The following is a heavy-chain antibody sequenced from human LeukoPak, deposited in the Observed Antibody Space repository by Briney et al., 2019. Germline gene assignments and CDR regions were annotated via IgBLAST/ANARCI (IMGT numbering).Heavy chain of an antibody. V-gene: IGHV4-59*08. D-gene: IGHD6-19*01. CDR1: GGSLSSYC. Sequence: PSETLSLTCTVSGGSLSSYCWGWIRQPPGKGLEWIGYIYYRGGTNYNPSLKSRVTISLATSNNQFSLNLTSVTAADTAVYYCARSRGDSTGWYTFDYWGQGTLVTVSS. CDR3: ARSRGDSTGWYTFDY. CDR2: IYYRGGT. J-gene: IGHJ4*02.